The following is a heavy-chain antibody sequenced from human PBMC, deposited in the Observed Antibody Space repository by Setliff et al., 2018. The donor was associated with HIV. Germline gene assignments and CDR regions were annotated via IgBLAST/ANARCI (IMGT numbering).Heavy chain of an antibody. J-gene: IGHJ6*03. CDR1: GGSITTSTFY. Sequence: SLTCTVSGGSITTSTFYWGWIRQPPGKGLEWIGSIYYSGSTYYNPSLKSRLTITQHTSKNHFSLSLSSVTAADTAVYYCARHPFPPMRDYYYYIDVWGKGTTVTVSS. CDR3: ARHPFPPMRDYYYYIDV. V-gene: IGHV4-39*01. D-gene: IGHD3-16*01. CDR2: IYYSGST.